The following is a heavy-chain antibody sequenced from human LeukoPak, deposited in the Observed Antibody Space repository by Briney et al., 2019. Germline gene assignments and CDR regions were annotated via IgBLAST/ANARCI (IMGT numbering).Heavy chain of an antibody. D-gene: IGHD2-2*01. CDR2: INPNSGGT. CDR3: ARGRDCSSTSCHLGTNWFDP. CDR1: GYTFTGYY. Sequence: GASVKVSCKASGYTFTGYYMHWVRQAPGQGLEWMGWINPNSGGTNYAQKFQGWVTMTRDTSISTAYMELSRLRSDDTAVYYCARGRDCSSTSCHLGTNWFDPWGQGTLVTVSS. V-gene: IGHV1-2*04. J-gene: IGHJ5*02.